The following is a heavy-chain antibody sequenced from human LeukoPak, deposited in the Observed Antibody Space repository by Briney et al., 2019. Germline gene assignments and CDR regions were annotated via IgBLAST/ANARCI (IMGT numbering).Heavy chain of an antibody. V-gene: IGHV1-2*02. CDR2: VNPNSGGT. J-gene: IGHJ4*02. Sequence: ASVKLSCKASGYTFTGYYMHWVRQAPGQGLEWMGWVNPNSGGTNYAQKFQGRVTMTRDTSISTAYMELSRLRSDDTAVYYCARGVSRYFDWLSYFDYWGQGTLVTVSS. CDR1: GYTFTGYY. CDR3: ARGVSRYFDWLSYFDY. D-gene: IGHD3-9*01.